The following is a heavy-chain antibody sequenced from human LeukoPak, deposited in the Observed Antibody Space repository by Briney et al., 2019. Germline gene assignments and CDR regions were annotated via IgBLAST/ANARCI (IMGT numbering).Heavy chain of an antibody. Sequence: ASVKVSCKACGYTFTSCDINWVRQATGQGLEWMGWMNPNSGNTGYAQKFQGRVTITRNTSISTAYMELSSLRSEDTAVYYCARGGSAIAAAGRQDWFDPWGQGTLVTVSS. CDR1: GYTFTSCD. J-gene: IGHJ5*02. D-gene: IGHD6-13*01. V-gene: IGHV1-8*03. CDR2: MNPNSGNT. CDR3: ARGGSAIAAAGRQDWFDP.